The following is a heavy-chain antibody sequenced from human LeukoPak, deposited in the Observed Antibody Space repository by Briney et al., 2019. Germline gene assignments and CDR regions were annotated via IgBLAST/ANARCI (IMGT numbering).Heavy chain of an antibody. V-gene: IGHV4-59*01. CDR1: GGSISSYY. CDR2: IYYSGST. D-gene: IGHD5-24*01. Sequence: SETLSLTCTVSGGSISSYYWSWIRQPPGKGLEWIGYIYYSGSTNYNPSLKSRVTISVDTSKNQFSLKLSSVTAADTAVYYCARGGPWLPMTRWGQGTLVTVSS. CDR3: ARGGPWLPMTR. J-gene: IGHJ4*02.